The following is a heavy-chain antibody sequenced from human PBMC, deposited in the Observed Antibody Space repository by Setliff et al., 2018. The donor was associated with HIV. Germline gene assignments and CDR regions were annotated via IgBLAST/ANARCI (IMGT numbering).Heavy chain of an antibody. J-gene: IGHJ6*03. Sequence: SVKVSCKTSGGTFYKTGINWVRQAPGQGLEWMGGIIPILVTANYAQKFKDRITTTADESTRTVYLELSSLRSEDTAFYYCAAAASPPNTAYYNSYYYMDVWGKGTTVTVSS. CDR3: AAAASPPNTAYYNSYYYMDV. CDR1: GGTFYKTG. D-gene: IGHD6-25*01. CDR2: IIPILVTA. V-gene: IGHV1-69*13.